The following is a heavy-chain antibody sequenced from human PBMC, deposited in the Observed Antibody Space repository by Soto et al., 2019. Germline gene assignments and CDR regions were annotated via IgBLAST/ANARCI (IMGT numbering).Heavy chain of an antibody. Sequence: GGSLRLSCAASGFIFENFGMSWVRQAPGKGLEWISSISGSGFKKYYADSVKGWFTISRDNSKSTVYLELNNLSAEDTAVYHCAKNQGVELVPLATVDWFDPWGQGSVVTVSS. CDR1: GFIFENFG. CDR2: ISGSGFKK. V-gene: IGHV3-23*01. CDR3: AKNQGVELVPLATVDWFDP. J-gene: IGHJ5*02. D-gene: IGHD1-26*01.